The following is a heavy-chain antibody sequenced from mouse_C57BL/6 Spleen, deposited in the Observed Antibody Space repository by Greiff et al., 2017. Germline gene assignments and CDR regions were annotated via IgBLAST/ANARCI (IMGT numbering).Heavy chain of an antibody. CDR2: IDPSDSEL. J-gene: IGHJ4*01. V-gene: IGHV1-52*01. D-gene: IGHD2-3*01. CDR1: GYTFTSYW. CDR3: ARDGPDAMDY. Sequence: VQLLQPGAELVRPGSSVKLSCTASGYTFTSYWMHWVNQRPIQGLEWIGNIDPSDSELHYNQKFKDKATLTVDKSSRPAYMQLSRLTSEDSAAYYCARDGPDAMDYWGQGTSVTVSS.